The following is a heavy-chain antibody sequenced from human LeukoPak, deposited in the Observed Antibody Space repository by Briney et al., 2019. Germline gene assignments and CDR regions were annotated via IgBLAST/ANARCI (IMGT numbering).Heavy chain of an antibody. CDR2: IKQDGSEK. V-gene: IGHV3-7*03. CDR3: ARRSGIAVAGAFDY. J-gene: IGHJ4*02. D-gene: IGHD6-19*01. Sequence: GGSLRLSCAASGFTFSRSWMTWVRQAPGKGLEWVANIKQDGSEKYYVDSVKGRFSISRDNSKNTLYLQMNSLRAEDTAVYYCARRSGIAVAGAFDYWGQGTLVTVSS. CDR1: GFTFSRSW.